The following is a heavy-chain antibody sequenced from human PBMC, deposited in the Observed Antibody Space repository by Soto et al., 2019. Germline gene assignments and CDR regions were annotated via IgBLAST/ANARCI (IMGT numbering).Heavy chain of an antibody. Sequence: QLQLEESGPGLVKPSETLSLTCTVSGGSISSSSYYWGWIRQSPGKGLEWIGSFYYSGSTYYSPSFKSRVTISGDTSKKQISVRLSSVTATGTAVYYCARISVASRYMDVWGKGATVTVSS. D-gene: IGHD5-12*01. CDR2: FYYSGST. V-gene: IGHV4-39*01. CDR1: GGSISSSSYY. CDR3: ARISVASRYMDV. J-gene: IGHJ6*03.